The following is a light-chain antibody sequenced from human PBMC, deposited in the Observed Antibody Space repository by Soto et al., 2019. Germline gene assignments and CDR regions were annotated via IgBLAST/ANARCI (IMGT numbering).Light chain of an antibody. CDR3: MQGTSWPYT. CDR2: KIS. Sequence: DVVMTQSPLSLSVIPGQPASISCRSSQSPVTSDGNTYLNWFHQRPGQSPRRLIYKISNRDSGVPDRFIGSGSVTEFTLKISRVEAEDVGIYYCMQGTSWPYTFGQGTKLEI. CDR1: QSPVTSDGNTY. J-gene: IGKJ2*01. V-gene: IGKV2-30*01.